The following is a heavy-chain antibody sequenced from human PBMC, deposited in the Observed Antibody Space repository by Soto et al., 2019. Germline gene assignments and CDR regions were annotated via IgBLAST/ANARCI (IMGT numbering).Heavy chain of an antibody. CDR3: ARGGTGTYYYYYYGMDV. CDR1: GGSFSGYY. J-gene: IGHJ6*02. CDR2: INHSGST. V-gene: IGHV4-34*01. D-gene: IGHD1-1*01. Sequence: SLTCAVYGGSFSGYYWSWIRQPPGKGLEWIGEINHSGSTNYNPSLKSRVTISVDTSKSQFSLKLSSVTAADTAVYYCARGGTGTYYYYYYGMDVWGQGTTVTVSS.